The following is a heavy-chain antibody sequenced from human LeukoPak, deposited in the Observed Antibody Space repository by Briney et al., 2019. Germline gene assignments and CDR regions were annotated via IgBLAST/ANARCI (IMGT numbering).Heavy chain of an antibody. J-gene: IGHJ1*01. V-gene: IGHV3-74*01. D-gene: IGHD6-13*01. CDR3: AIAAAGTKVDFHH. Sequence: GGSLRLSCAASGVTLSSCWMHWVRQAPGKGLVWVSRISINGSSTAYADSAKGRFTISRDNAKNSLHLQMKARRAEETAVYYCAIAAAGTKVDFHHWGQGTLVTVSS. CDR1: GVTLSSCW. CDR2: ISINGSST.